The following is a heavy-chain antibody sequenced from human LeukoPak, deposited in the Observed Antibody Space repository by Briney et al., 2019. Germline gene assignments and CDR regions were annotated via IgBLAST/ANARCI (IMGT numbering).Heavy chain of an antibody. CDR1: GGSISSGDYY. CDR2: IYYSGST. Sequence: SQTLSLTCTVSGGSISSGDYYWSWIRQPPGKGLEWIGYIYYSGSTYYNPSLKSRVTISVDTSKNQFSLKLSSVTAADTAVYYCARVSERRYSSFDYWGQGTLVTVSS. J-gene: IGHJ4*02. V-gene: IGHV4-30-4*08. CDR3: ARVSERRYSSFDY. D-gene: IGHD5-18*01.